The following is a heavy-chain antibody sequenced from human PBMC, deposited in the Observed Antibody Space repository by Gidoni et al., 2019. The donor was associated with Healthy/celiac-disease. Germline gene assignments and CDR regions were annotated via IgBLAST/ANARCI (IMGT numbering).Heavy chain of an antibody. CDR2: ISWNSGSI. J-gene: IGHJ3*02. CDR1: GFTFDDYA. D-gene: IGHD3-16*01. V-gene: IGHV3-9*01. Sequence: EVQLVESGGGLVQPGRSLRLSCAASGFTFDDYAMHWVRQAPGKGLEWVSGISWNSGSIGYADSVKGRFTISRDNAKNSLYLQMNSLRAEDTALYYCAKDIAPYVDAFDIWGQGTMVTVSS. CDR3: AKDIAPYVDAFDI.